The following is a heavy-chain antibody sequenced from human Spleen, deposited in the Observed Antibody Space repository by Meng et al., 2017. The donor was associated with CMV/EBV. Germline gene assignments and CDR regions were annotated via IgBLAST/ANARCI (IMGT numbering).Heavy chain of an antibody. D-gene: IGHD3-3*01. CDR2: TYYRSKWYL. Sequence: SQTLSLTCAISGDSVSSYSAGWNWIRQSPSRGLEWLGRTYYRSKWYLDYAVSVKSRITINPDTSKNQFSLQLNSVTPEDTAVYYCATNDFWSGYQPYFYYGMDVWGQGTTVTVSS. CDR1: GDSVSSYSAG. V-gene: IGHV6-1*01. J-gene: IGHJ6*02. CDR3: ATNDFWSGYQPYFYYGMDV.